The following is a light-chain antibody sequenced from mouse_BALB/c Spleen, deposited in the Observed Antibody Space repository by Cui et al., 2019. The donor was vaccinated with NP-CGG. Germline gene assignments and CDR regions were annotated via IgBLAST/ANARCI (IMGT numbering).Light chain of an antibody. Sequence: QAVVTQESALTTSPVETVTLTYRSSTGAVTISNYANWVQDKPDHLFTGLIGGTNNRAPGVPARFSGSLIGDKATLTITGAQTEDKAIYFCALWYSNHWVFGGGTKLTIL. CDR3: ALWYSNHWV. CDR1: TGAVTISNY. J-gene: IGLJ1*01. CDR2: GTN. V-gene: IGLV1*01.